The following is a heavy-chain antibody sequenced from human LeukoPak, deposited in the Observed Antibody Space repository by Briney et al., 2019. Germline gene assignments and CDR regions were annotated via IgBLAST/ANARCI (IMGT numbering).Heavy chain of an antibody. J-gene: IGHJ6*02. D-gene: IGHD6-13*01. CDR3: ARVLEAAADLEEYYYYGMDV. CDR1: GYTFTSYD. CDR2: MSPNSGDT. Sequence: ASVKVSCKASGYTFTSYDFNWVRQATGQRPEWMGWMSPNSGDTGYAQKFQDRVTMTRNTSISTAYMELSSLRSDDTAVYYCARVLEAAADLEEYYYYGMDVWGQGTTVTVSS. V-gene: IGHV1-8*01.